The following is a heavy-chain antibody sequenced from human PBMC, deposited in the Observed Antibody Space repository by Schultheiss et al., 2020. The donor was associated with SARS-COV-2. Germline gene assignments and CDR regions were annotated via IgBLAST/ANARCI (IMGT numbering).Heavy chain of an antibody. CDR3: ASSQSYSGSYHLDY. V-gene: IGHV5-51*01. J-gene: IGHJ4*02. D-gene: IGHD1-26*01. CDR2: IWPGDSDT. CDR1: GYSFSNYW. Sequence: GESLKISCKGVGYSFSNYWVGWVRQMPGKGLEWMGIIWPGDSDTRYSPSFQGQVTISADKSISTAYVQWSSLKASDTAMYYCASSQSYSGSYHLDYWGQGTQVTVSS.